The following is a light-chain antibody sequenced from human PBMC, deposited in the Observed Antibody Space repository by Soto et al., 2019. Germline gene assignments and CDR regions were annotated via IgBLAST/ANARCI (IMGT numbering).Light chain of an antibody. Sequence: DIQMTQSPSTLSASVGDRVTITCRASQSIDIWLAWYQQKPGKAPKHLIYKASNLESGGPSRFSGSGSGTEFTLTISSLQPDDSATYYCQHYYGYSRTFGQGTKLEIK. V-gene: IGKV1-5*03. J-gene: IGKJ2*01. CDR3: QHYYGYSRT. CDR2: KAS. CDR1: QSIDIW.